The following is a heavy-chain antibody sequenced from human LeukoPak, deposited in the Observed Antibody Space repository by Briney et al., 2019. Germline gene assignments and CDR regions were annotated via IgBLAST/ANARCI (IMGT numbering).Heavy chain of an antibody. Sequence: SVKVSCTASGGTFSSYAISWVRQAPGQGLEWMGGIIPIFGTANYAQKFQGRVTITADGSTSTAYMELSSLRSEDTAVCYCARGPYNLWDYGMDVWGQGTTVTVSS. CDR2: IIPIFGTA. V-gene: IGHV1-69*13. D-gene: IGHD1-1*01. CDR1: GGTFSSYA. CDR3: ARGPYNLWDYGMDV. J-gene: IGHJ6*02.